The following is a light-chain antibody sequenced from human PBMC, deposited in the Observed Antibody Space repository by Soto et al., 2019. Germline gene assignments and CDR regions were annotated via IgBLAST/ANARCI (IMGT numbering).Light chain of an antibody. V-gene: IGKV4-1*01. CDR3: QQYYSPIT. CDR1: QSVLYSSNNQNY. CDR2: WAS. J-gene: IGKJ5*01. Sequence: DIVMTQSPDSLAVSLGERATINCKSSQSVLYSSNNQNYLAWYQQKPGQPPKLLIYWASTRESGVPDRFSGSGSGTDFTLTISSLQAEDVAVYYCQQYYSPITFGQGTRLEIK.